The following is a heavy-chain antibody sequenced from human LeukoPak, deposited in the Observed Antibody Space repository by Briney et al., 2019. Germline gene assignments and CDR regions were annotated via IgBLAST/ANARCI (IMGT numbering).Heavy chain of an antibody. CDR2: IYYSGST. D-gene: IGHD3-10*01. J-gene: IGHJ5*02. CDR3: ARAQNRGGNWFDP. Sequence: SETLSLTCTVSGGSISSSSYYWGWIRQPPGKGLEWIGSIYYSGSTYYNPSLKSRVTISVDTSKNQFSLKLSSATAADTAVYYCARAQNRGGNWFDPWGQGTLVTVSS. CDR1: GGSISSSSYY. V-gene: IGHV4-39*07.